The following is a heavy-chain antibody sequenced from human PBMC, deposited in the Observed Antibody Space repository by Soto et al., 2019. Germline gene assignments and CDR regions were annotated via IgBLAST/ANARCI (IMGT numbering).Heavy chain of an antibody. CDR3: ASRPYYYDSKGDY. CDR2: IIPIFGTA. CDR1: GGTFSSYA. Sequence: SVKVSCKASGGTFSSYAISWVRQAPGQGLEWMGGIIPIFGTANYAQKFQGRVTITADESTSTAYMELSSLRSEDTAVYYCASRPYYYDSKGDYWGQGTLVTVSS. V-gene: IGHV1-69*13. J-gene: IGHJ4*02. D-gene: IGHD3-22*01.